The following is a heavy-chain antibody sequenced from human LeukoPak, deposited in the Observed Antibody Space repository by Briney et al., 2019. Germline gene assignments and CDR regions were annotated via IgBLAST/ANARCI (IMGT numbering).Heavy chain of an antibody. V-gene: IGHV4-59*01. CDR1: GGPFTDYF. J-gene: IGHJ5*02. D-gene: IGHD3-16*01. Sequence: SETLSLTCAVYGGPFTDYFWSWIRQPPVKGLEWIGYVYYSGTTNYNPSLKSRITISVDTSKDQFSLKLSSVTAADTAVYYCAGDERRGSYGHWFDPWGQGTLVTVSS. CDR3: AGDERRGSYGHWFDP. CDR2: VYYSGTT.